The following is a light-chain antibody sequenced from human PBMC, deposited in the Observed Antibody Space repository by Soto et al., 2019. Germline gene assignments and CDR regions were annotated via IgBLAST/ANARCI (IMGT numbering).Light chain of an antibody. J-gene: IGKJ1*01. Sequence: AIQLTQSPSSLSASVGNRVTITCRASQGISNFLAWYQQKPGKAPKLLIYDASSLESGVPSRFSGSGSGADFTLTISRLQPEDFASYYCLQDYSYPRTFGPGTKVDIK. V-gene: IGKV1-13*02. CDR2: DAS. CDR3: LQDYSYPRT. CDR1: QGISNF.